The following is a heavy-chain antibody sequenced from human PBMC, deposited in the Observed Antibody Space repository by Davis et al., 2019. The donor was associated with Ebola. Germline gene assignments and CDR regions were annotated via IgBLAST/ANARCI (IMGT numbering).Heavy chain of an antibody. Sequence: PGGSLRLSCAASGFTFSSYAMSWVRQAPGKGLEWVSTVSGSGGHTHYSDSVRGRFTISRDNSKNTLYLQMNSLRAEDTATYYCARYCHYPDCSYFDCWGQGTVVAVSS. D-gene: IGHD2-15*01. CDR2: VSGSGGHT. CDR3: ARYCHYPDCSYFDC. CDR1: GFTFSSYA. J-gene: IGHJ4*02. V-gene: IGHV3-23*01.